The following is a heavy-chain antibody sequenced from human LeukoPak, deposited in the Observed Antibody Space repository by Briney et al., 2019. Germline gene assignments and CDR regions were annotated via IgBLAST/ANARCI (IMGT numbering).Heavy chain of an antibody. J-gene: IGHJ3*01. V-gene: IGHV5-51*04. CDR3: ARSTIVRGILGSGGAFDV. CDR2: VYPGNSHT. Sequence: GESLKISCMGSGYIFANYWIGWVRQMPGRGLEWMGIVYPGNSHTKYSPSFQGQVTISADKPLNTAYMQWSSLEASDTAMYYCARSTIVRGILGSGGAFDVWGQGSMVTVSS. CDR1: GYIFANYW. D-gene: IGHD3-10*01.